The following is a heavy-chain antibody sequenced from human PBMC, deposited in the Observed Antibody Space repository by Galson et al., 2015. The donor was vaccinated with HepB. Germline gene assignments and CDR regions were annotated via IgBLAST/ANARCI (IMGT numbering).Heavy chain of an antibody. CDR2: FDPEDGET. V-gene: IGHV1-24*01. Sequence: SVKVSCKASGYTLTELSMHWVRQAPGKGLEWMGGFDPEDGETIYAQKFQGRVTMTEDTSTDTAYMELSSLRSEDTAVYYCATVNYDYVWGSYRYPFDPWGQGTLVTVSS. D-gene: IGHD3-16*02. CDR1: GYTLTELS. J-gene: IGHJ5*02. CDR3: ATVNYDYVWGSYRYPFDP.